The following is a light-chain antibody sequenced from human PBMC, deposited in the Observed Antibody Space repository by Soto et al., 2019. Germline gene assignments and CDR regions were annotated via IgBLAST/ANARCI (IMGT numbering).Light chain of an antibody. CDR2: DVN. V-gene: IGLV2-14*01. J-gene: IGLJ2*01. CDR3: SSYTTTNTVL. CDR1: SSDVGVSNL. Sequence: QSALTQPASVSGSPGQSITISCTGSSSDVGVSNLVSWYQQQPNKAPKLLISDVNHRPSGVSIRFSGSKSGNTASLTISGLQAEDEADYYCSSYTTTNTVLFGGGTKLTVL.